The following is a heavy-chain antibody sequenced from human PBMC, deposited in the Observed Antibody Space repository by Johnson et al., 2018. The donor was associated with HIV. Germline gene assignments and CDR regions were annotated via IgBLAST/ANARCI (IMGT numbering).Heavy chain of an antibody. Sequence: EQLVESGGGLVQPGGSLRLSCAASGFSFSSTWMTWVRQAPGKGLEWVAFINADGSAKTYMDSARGRFTISRDNAENSLFLQIHSLRAEDTAVYYCVRDPGWGALDIWGHGTMVTVSS. J-gene: IGHJ3*02. CDR3: VRDPGWGALDI. D-gene: IGHD1-26*01. CDR1: GFSFSSTW. CDR2: INADGSAK. V-gene: IGHV3-7*05.